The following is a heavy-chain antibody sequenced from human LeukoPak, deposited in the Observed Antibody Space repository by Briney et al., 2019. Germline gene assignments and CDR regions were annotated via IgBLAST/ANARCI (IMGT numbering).Heavy chain of an antibody. CDR3: VSNVGGSGSLDS. J-gene: IGHJ4*02. CDR1: GGSFSGYY. D-gene: IGHD3-10*01. CDR2: INDSGST. V-gene: IGHV4-34*01. Sequence: SETLSLTCAVYGGSFSGYYWSWIRQPPGKGLEWIGEINDSGSTNHNPPLKSRITISVDTSKNQFSLKLTAVTAADTAVYYCVSNVGGSGSLDSWRQGTLVTVSS.